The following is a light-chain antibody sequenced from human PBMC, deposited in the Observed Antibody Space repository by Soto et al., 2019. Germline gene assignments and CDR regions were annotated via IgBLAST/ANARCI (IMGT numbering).Light chain of an antibody. J-gene: IGLJ1*01. CDR2: DVS. V-gene: IGLV2-14*01. CDR3: YSYTTSSTYV. Sequence: QSVLTQPACVSGSPGQSITISCSGTSSDVGGYNYVSWYQQHPGKAPQVMIYDVSNRPSGVSNRFSGSKSGNTASLTISGLQPEDEADYYCYSYTTSSTYVFGTGTKVTVL. CDR1: SSDVGGYNY.